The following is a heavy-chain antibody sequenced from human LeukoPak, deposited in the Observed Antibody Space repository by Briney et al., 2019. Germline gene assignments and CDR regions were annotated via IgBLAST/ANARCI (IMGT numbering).Heavy chain of an antibody. D-gene: IGHD3-10*01. V-gene: IGHV4-59*01. CDR3: ARAPYYYGSGSYYTDYYYYYMDV. J-gene: IGHJ6*03. Sequence: SETLSLTCTVSGGSISSYYWSWIRQPPGKGLEWIGYIYYSGSTNYNRSLKSRVTISVDTSKNQFSLKLSSVTAADTAVYYCARAPYYYGSGSYYTDYYYYYMDVWGKGTTVTVSS. CDR2: IYYSGST. CDR1: GGSISSYY.